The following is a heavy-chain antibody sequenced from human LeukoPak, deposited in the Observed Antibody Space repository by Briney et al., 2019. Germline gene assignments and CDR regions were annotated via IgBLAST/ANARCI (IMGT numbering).Heavy chain of an antibody. Sequence: GGSLRLSCAASGFTFSSYDMNWVRQAPGKGLEWVSSISGSGGSTNNAGSVKGRVTISRDNSRNTLYLQMNSLRADDTAVYYCAKPRTTYDYDMDVWGQGTTVTVSS. CDR2: ISGSGGST. CDR3: AKPRTTYDYDMDV. D-gene: IGHD1-7*01. V-gene: IGHV3-23*01. CDR1: GFTFSSYD. J-gene: IGHJ6*02.